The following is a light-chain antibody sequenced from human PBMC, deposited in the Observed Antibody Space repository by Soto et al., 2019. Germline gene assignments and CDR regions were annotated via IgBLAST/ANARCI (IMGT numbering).Light chain of an antibody. CDR2: DTS. CDR1: QSVSSN. V-gene: IGKV3-15*01. J-gene: IGKJ1*01. CDR3: QQYNSWPKT. Sequence: EIVMTQSPATLSVSPGERVTLSCRASQSVSSNLAWYQQKPGQAPTLLIYDTSTRATGIPARFSGSGSGTEFTLTISSLQSEDFAVYFCQQYNSWPKTFGQGTKVEIK.